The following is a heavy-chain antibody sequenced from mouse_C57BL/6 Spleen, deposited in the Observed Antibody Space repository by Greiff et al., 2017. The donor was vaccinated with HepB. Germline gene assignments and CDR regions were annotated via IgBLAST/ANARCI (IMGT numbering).Heavy chain of an antibody. V-gene: IGHV14-4*01. D-gene: IGHD1-3*01. CDR1: GFNIKDDY. CDR3: TTLARPGFAY. J-gene: IGHJ3*01. Sequence: DVQLQESGAELVRPGASVKLSCTASGFNIKDDYMHWVKQRPEQGLEWIGWIDPENGDTEYASKFQGKATITADTSSNTAYLQLSSLTSEDTAVYYCTTLARPGFAYWGQGTLVTVSA. CDR2: IDPENGDT.